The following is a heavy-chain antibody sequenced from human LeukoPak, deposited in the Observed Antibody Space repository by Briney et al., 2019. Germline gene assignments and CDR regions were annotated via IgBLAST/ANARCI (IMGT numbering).Heavy chain of an antibody. D-gene: IGHD3-22*01. CDR1: GFTVSSNY. Sequence: PGGSLRLSCAASGFTVSSNYMSWVRQAPGKGLEWVSVIYSGGSTYYADSVKGRFTIFRDNSKNTLYLQMNSLRAEDTAVYYCARDKVYYYDSSGYSYYWYFDLWGRGTLVTVSS. CDR3: ARDKVYYYDSSGYSYYWYFDL. J-gene: IGHJ2*01. CDR2: IYSGGST. V-gene: IGHV3-66*01.